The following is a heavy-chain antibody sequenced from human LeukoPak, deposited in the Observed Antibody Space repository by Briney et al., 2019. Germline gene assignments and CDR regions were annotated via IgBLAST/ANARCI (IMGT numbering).Heavy chain of an antibody. CDR2: INQDGSVI. Sequence: GGSLRLSCAVSGVYWMSWVRQAPGKGLEWVADINQDGSVIYYVDSAKGRFTISRDNAKNSLYLHMNSLRAEDTGVYYCATSSGAPGNMWGQGTLVTVSS. V-gene: IGHV3-7*01. CDR1: GVYW. J-gene: IGHJ4*02. CDR3: ATSSGAPGNM. D-gene: IGHD2-8*02.